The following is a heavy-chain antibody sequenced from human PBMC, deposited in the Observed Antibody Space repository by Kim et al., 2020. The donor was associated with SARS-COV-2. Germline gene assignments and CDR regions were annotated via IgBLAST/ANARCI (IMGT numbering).Heavy chain of an antibody. CDR2: ISGSGGST. Sequence: GGSLRLSCAASGFTFSSYAMSWVRQAPGKGLEWVSAISGSGGSTYYADSVKGRFTISRDNSKNTLYLQMNSLRAEDTAVYYCARGNMVRGVMDSYYYYGMDVWGQGTTVTVSS. CDR3: ARGNMVRGVMDSYYYYGMDV. J-gene: IGHJ6*02. D-gene: IGHD3-10*01. V-gene: IGHV3-23*01. CDR1: GFTFSSYA.